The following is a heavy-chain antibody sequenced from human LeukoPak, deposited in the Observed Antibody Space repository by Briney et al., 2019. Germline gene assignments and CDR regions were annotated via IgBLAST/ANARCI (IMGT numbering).Heavy chain of an antibody. CDR1: GYTFTGYY. D-gene: IGHD3-3*01. J-gene: IGHJ4*02. CDR2: INPNSGNT. Sequence: ASVKVSCKASGYTFTGYYMHWVRQAPGQGLEWMGWINPNSGNTGYAQKFQGRVTMTRNTSISTAYMELSSLRSEDTAVYYCARGVGTYYDFWSGYYKIYYFDYWGQGTLVTVSS. CDR3: ARGVGTYYDFWSGYYKIYYFDY. V-gene: IGHV1-8*02.